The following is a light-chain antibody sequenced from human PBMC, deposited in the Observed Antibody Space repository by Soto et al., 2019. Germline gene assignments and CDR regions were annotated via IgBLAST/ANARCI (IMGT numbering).Light chain of an antibody. V-gene: IGKV3-11*01. J-gene: IGKJ5*01. CDR2: DTT. CDR1: QSVSTY. Sequence: VLTQSPVTLSLSPGDRATLSCRASQSVSTYLAWYRQVPGQPPRLLIYDTTNRAAGIPPRFSVSRSGTDFTLTISSVEPEDFALYYCHQRTTFGQGTRLEIK. CDR3: HQRTT.